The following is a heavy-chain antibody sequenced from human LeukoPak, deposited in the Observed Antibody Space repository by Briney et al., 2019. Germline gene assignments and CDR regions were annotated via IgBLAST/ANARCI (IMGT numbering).Heavy chain of an antibody. CDR1: GFTFSSYA. J-gene: IGHJ4*02. D-gene: IGHD3-22*01. CDR3: AREGVDYYDSSGYYYPPYYFDY. CDR2: ISYDGSNK. Sequence: GRSLRLSCAASGFTFSSYAMHWVRQAPGKGLEWVAVISYDGSNKYYADSVKGRFTISRDNSKNTLYLQMNSLRAEDTAVYYCAREGVDYYDSSGYYYPPYYFDYWGQGTLVTVSS. V-gene: IGHV3-30*14.